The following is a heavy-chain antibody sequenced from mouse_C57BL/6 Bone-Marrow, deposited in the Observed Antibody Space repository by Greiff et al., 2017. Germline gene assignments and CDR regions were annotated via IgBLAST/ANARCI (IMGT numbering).Heavy chain of an antibody. D-gene: IGHD2-4*01. J-gene: IGHJ2*01. CDR1: GFTFSSYA. Sequence: EVKLVESGGGLVKPGGSLKLSCAASGFTFSSYAMSWVRQTPEKRLEWVATISDGGSYTYYPDNVKGRFTISRDNAKNNLYLQMSHLKSEDTAMYYCARMRAYDYALDYWGQGTTLTVSS. CDR3: ARMRAYDYALDY. CDR2: ISDGGSYT. V-gene: IGHV5-4*03.